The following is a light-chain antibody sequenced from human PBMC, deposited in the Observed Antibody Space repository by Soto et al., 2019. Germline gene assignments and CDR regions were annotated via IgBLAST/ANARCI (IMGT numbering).Light chain of an antibody. CDR3: QQYGISSPYT. J-gene: IGKJ2*01. Sequence: EIVLTQSPGTLSLSPGERATLSCRASQSVSSSYLAWYQQKPGQAPRLLIYGASSRATGIPDRFSGSWSGTDFTLTISRLEPEDFAVYYCQQYGISSPYTFGQGTKLEIK. CDR1: QSVSSSY. CDR2: GAS. V-gene: IGKV3-20*01.